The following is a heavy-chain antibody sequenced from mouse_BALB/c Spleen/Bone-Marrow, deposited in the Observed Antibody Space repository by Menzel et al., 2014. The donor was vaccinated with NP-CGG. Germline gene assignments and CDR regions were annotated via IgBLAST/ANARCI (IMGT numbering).Heavy chain of an antibody. D-gene: IGHD1-1*01. CDR1: GYTFTSYW. CDR2: IYPSDSYT. V-gene: IGHV1S127*01. J-gene: IGHJ1*01. Sequence: QVQLQQSGADLVRPGASVKLSCKASGYTFTSYWINWVKQRPGQGLEWIGNIYPSDSYTSYNQKFRDKATLTVDTSSSTAYMQLSSPTSEDSAVYYCTRQDYYGNSYWYFDVWGAGTTVTVSS. CDR3: TRQDYYGNSYWYFDV.